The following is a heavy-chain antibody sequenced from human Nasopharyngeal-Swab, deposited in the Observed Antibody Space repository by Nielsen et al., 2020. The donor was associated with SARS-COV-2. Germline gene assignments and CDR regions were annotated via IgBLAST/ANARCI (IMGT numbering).Heavy chain of an antibody. D-gene: IGHD6-13*01. CDR2: ISYGDGSST. Sequence: GGSLRLSCAASGFTFSSYWMHWVRQAPGKGLVDVSRISYGDGSSTGYADSVRGRFTISRDNAKNTLYLQMNSLRAEDTAVYYCARSSSWAFDYWGQGTPVTVSS. J-gene: IGHJ4*02. CDR3: ARSSSWAFDY. CDR1: GFTFSSYW. V-gene: IGHV3-74*01.